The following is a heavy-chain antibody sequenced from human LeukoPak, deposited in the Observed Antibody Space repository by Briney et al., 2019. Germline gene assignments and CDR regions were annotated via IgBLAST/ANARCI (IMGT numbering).Heavy chain of an antibody. V-gene: IGHV3-30*18. J-gene: IGHJ4*02. CDR1: GFTFSSYG. Sequence: GRSLRLSCAASGFTFSSYGMHWVRQAPGKGLEWVAVISYDGSNKYYADSVKGRFTISRDNSKNTLYQQMNSLRAEDTAVYYCAKDDRVVRHLPDFDYWGQGTLVTVSS. CDR2: ISYDGSNK. D-gene: IGHD2-15*01. CDR3: AKDDRVVRHLPDFDY.